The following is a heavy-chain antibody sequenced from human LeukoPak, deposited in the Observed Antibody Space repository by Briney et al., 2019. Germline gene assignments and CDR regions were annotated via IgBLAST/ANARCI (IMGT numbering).Heavy chain of an antibody. V-gene: IGHV4-34*01. CDR3: ARHYYDSSGYLLDY. J-gene: IGHJ4*02. D-gene: IGHD3-22*01. Sequence: SETLSLTCAVYGGSFSGYYWSWIRQPPGKGLEWIGEINHSGSTNYNPSLKSRVTISVDTSKNQFSLKLSSVTAADTAVYYCARHYYDSSGYLLDYWGQGTLVTVSS. CDR2: INHSGST. CDR1: GGSFSGYY.